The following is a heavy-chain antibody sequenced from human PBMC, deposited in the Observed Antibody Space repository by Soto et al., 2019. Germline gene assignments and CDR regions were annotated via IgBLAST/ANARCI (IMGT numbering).Heavy chain of an antibody. Sequence: GGSLRLSCAASGFTFRIYAVHWVRQAPGKGLEWLAVISNDGNDKHCADSVKGRFTISRDNSKNTLYLQMSSLRAEDSAIYYCAKDRDMAAAGYHFDYWGQGTLVTVSS. D-gene: IGHD6-13*01. CDR2: ISNDGNDK. V-gene: IGHV3-30*18. CDR3: AKDRDMAAAGYHFDY. J-gene: IGHJ4*02. CDR1: GFTFRIYA.